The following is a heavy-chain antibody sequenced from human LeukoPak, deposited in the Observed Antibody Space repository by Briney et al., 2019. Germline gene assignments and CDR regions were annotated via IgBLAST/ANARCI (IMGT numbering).Heavy chain of an antibody. CDR2: ISWNSGSI. V-gene: IGHV3-9*03. J-gene: IGHJ3*02. CDR1: GFTFDDYA. D-gene: IGHD4-17*01. Sequence: GRSLRLSCAASGFTFDDYAMHWVRQAPGKGLEWVSGISWNSGSIGYADSVKGRFTISRDNAKNSLYLQMNSLRAEDMALYYCARLRLDRLADAFDIWGQGTMVTVSS. CDR3: ARLRLDRLADAFDI.